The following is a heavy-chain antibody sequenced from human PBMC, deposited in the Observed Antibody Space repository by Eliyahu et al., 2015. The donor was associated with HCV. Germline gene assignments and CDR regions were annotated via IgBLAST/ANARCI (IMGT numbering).Heavy chain of an antibody. J-gene: IGHJ6*02. CDR3: ARARGYCSSTSCSGYYYSLDV. D-gene: IGHD2-2*01. CDR2: IXYAGSNK. V-gene: IGHV3-30*04. Sequence: QVQLVESGGGVVQPGRSLRLSCAASGFTFSSNAMXWVRPAPGKGXGGXALIXYAGSNKFYADSVKGRFTISRDNSNNTLYLQINSLRADDTAIYYCARARGYCSSTSCSGYYYSLDVWGQGTTVTVSS. CDR1: GFTFSSNA.